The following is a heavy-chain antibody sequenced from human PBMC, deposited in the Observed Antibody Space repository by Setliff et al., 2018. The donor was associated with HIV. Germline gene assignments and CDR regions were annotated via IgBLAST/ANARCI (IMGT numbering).Heavy chain of an antibody. CDR2: IYYSGST. Sequence: PSETLSLTCTVSGGSISSSSYYWGWIRQPPGKGLEWIGSIYYSGSTYYNPSLKSRVTISEDTSKNQFSLKLSSVTAADTAVYYCARDPSIGHYYDSSGSYFDYWGQGTLVTVSS. V-gene: IGHV4-39*07. J-gene: IGHJ4*02. CDR1: GGSISSSSYY. CDR3: ARDPSIGHYYDSSGSYFDY. D-gene: IGHD3-22*01.